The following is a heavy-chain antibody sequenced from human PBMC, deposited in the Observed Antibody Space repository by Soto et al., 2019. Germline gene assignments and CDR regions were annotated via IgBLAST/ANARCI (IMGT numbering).Heavy chain of an antibody. CDR2: ISSDGSNK. D-gene: IGHD4-17*01. CDR1: ECSFSRWG. V-gene: IGHV3-30*18. CDR3: AKGSNDHSDYGGTI. Sequence: PGGSMRLSCAASECSFSRWGMHGVSKAPGKGLEWVAEISSDGSNKNYADSVKGRFTISRDISKDTLYLQMNSLRAEDTAVYYCAKGSNDHSDYGGTIWGQGTLVTVSS. J-gene: IGHJ4*02.